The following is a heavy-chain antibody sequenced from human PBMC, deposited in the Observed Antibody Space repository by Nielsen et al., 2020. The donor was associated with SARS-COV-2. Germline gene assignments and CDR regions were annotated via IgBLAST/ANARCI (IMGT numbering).Heavy chain of an antibody. D-gene: IGHD5-24*01. CDR1: GGSISSGDYY. J-gene: IGHJ4*02. V-gene: IGHV4-30-4*01. Sequence: SETLSLTCTVSGGSISSGDYYWSWIRQPPGKGLEWIGYIYYSGSTYYNPSLKSRVTISVDTSKNQFSLKLSSVTAADTALYYCARDQGSRDGFDYFDYWGQGTLVTVSS. CDR3: ARDQGSRDGFDYFDY. CDR2: IYYSGST.